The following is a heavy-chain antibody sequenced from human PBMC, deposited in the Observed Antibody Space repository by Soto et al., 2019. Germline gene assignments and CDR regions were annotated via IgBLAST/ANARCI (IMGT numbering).Heavy chain of an antibody. V-gene: IGHV3-33*01. J-gene: IGHJ4*02. D-gene: IGHD3-9*01. CDR1: GFTFSSYG. Sequence: GGSLRLSCAASGFTFSSYGMHWVRQAPGKGLEWVAVIWYDGSNKYYADSVKGRFTISRDNSKNTLYLQMNSLRAEDTAVYYCARSPLRNHYDILTGSNFDYWGQGTLVTVSS. CDR2: IWYDGSNK. CDR3: ARSPLRNHYDILTGSNFDY.